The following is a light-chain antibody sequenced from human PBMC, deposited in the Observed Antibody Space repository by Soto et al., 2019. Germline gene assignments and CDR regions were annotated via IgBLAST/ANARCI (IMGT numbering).Light chain of an antibody. Sequence: QSVLTQPPSVSASPGQTVTISCSGSSSNIGNNYLSWYQQLPGTAPKLLIYENNKRPSGIPDRFSGSKSGTSATLGITGLQTGDEADYYCGTWDSSLSAYVFGTGTKVTVL. J-gene: IGLJ1*01. V-gene: IGLV1-51*02. CDR3: GTWDSSLSAYV. CDR1: SSNIGNNY. CDR2: ENN.